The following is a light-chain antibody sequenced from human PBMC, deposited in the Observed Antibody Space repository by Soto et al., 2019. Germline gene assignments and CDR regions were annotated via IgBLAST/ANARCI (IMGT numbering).Light chain of an antibody. CDR3: TSYSSGSASYV. CDR1: SSDVGGFRY. J-gene: IGLJ1*01. CDR2: EVN. Sequence: QSALAQPASVSGAPGQSITISCAGTSSDVGGFRYVSWFQHLPGKAPKLVIYEVNNRPSGVSNRFSGSRSGNTASLAISGLRYEEEADYYCTSYSSGSASYVLRTQTKVSVL. V-gene: IGLV2-14*01.